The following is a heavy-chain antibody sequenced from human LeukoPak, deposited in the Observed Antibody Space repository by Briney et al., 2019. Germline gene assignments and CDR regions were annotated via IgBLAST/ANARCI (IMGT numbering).Heavy chain of an antibody. CDR2: INHSGST. Sequence: PSETLSLTCAVYGGSFSGYYWSWIRQPPGKGLEWIGEINHSGSTNYNPSLKSRVTISVDTSKNQFSLKLSSVTAADTAVYYCARGRGWTIRDFDYWGQGTLVTVSS. V-gene: IGHV4-34*01. CDR3: ARGRGWTIRDFDY. CDR1: GGSFSGYY. J-gene: IGHJ4*02. D-gene: IGHD6-19*01.